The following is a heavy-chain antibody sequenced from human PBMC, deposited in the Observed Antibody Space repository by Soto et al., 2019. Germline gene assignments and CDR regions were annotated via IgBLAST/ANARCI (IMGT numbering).Heavy chain of an antibody. CDR2: INPNSGGT. Sequence: ASVKVSCKASGYSFTGYYLHWVRQAPGQGLEWMGWINPNSGGTNYAQKFQGWVTMTRDTSISTADMHLSRLKSDDTAVYYCARDLDDYVWGSYPSPDAFDIWGQGTMVTVSS. J-gene: IGHJ3*02. CDR1: GYSFTGYY. V-gene: IGHV1-2*04. CDR3: ARDLDDYVWGSYPSPDAFDI. D-gene: IGHD3-16*02.